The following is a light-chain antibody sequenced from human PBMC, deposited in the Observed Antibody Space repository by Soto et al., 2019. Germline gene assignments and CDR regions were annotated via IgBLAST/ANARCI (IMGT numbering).Light chain of an antibody. J-gene: IGKJ1*01. CDR1: QGISSY. V-gene: IGKV1-8*01. CDR3: QQYYSYPS. CDR2: AAS. Sequence: AIRMTQSPSSFSASTGDRVTITCRASQGISSYLAWYRQKPGKAPKLLIYAASTLQSGVPSRFSGSGSGTDFTLTISCLQSEDFATYYCQQYYSYPSFGQGTKVEIK.